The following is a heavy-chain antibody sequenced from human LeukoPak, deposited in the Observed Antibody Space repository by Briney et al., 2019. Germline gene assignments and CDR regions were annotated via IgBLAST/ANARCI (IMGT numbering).Heavy chain of an antibody. CDR3: ARGHCSSTSCSIDY. V-gene: IGHV1-69*01. J-gene: IGHJ4*02. Sequence: SVKVSCKASGGTFSSSAISWVRQAPGQGLEWMGGIIPIFGTANYAQKFQGRVTITADESTSTAYMELSSLRSEDTAVYYCARGHCSSTSCSIDYWGQGTLVTVSS. CDR1: GGTFSSSA. D-gene: IGHD2-2*01. CDR2: IIPIFGTA.